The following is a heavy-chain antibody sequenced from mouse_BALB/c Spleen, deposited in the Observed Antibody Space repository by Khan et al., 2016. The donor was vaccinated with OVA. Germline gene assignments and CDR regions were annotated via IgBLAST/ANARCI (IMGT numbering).Heavy chain of an antibody. CDR3: AIHGGFNPYFAMDY. CDR2: ISNGDSYT. Sequence: EVELVESGGGLVKPGGSLKLSCAASGFAFSSYDMSWVRQTPERRLEWVALISNGDSYTNYPDSVKGRFTISRDNARNTLYLQVSSLRSEDTALYYGAIHGGFNPYFAMDYWGQGTTVTVSS. V-gene: IGHV5-9*02. J-gene: IGHJ4*01. CDR1: GFAFSSYD.